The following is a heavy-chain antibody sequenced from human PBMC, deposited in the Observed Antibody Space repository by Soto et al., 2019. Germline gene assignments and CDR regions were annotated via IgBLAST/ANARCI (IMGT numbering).Heavy chain of an antibody. CDR3: ARGASPLIDY. CDR1: GYTFTSYA. J-gene: IGHJ4*02. V-gene: IGHV1-3*01. Sequence: GXSVKVSCKASGYTFTSYAMHLVRQAPGQRLEWMGWINAGNGNTKYSQKFQGRVTIIRDTSASTAYMELTSLRSEDTSVYYCARGASPLIDYWGQGTLVTVSS. D-gene: IGHD1-26*01. CDR2: INAGNGNT.